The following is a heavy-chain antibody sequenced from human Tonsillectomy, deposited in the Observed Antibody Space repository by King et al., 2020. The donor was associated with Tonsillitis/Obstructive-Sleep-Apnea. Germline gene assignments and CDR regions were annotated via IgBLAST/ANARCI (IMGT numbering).Heavy chain of an antibody. CDR2: ISAYNGNT. D-gene: IGHD3-22*01. J-gene: IGHJ4*02. V-gene: IGHV1-18*01. Sequence: VQLVESGAEVKKHGASVKVSCKAACYTFTSCGISCVRQAPGQGLECMGWISAYNGNTNYAQKLQGRGTMTTDTSTSTAYMELRSLRSDDTAVYYCARADYDSSGYYLWGQGTLVTVSS. CDR1: CYTFTSCG. CDR3: ARADYDSSGYYL.